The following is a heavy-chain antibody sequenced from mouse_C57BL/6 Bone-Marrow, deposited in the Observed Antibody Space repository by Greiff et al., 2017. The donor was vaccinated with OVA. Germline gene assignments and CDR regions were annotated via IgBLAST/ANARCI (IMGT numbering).Heavy chain of an antibody. CDR3: TRWLLWAMDY. D-gene: IGHD1-1*02. V-gene: IGHV1-15*01. CDR2: IDPATGGT. CDR1: GYTFTDYE. J-gene: IGHJ4*01. Sequence: VKLQESGAELVRPGASVTLSCKASGYTFTDYEMHWVKQTPVHGLEWIGAIDPATGGTAYNQKFKGKAILTADKSSSTAYMELRSLTSEDSAVYYCTRWLLWAMDYWGQGTSVTVSS.